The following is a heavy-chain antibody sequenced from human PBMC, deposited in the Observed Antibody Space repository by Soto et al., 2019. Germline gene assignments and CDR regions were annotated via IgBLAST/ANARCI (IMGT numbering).Heavy chain of an antibody. J-gene: IGHJ4*02. V-gene: IGHV4-59*08. CDR1: GGSISTYD. D-gene: IGHD6-13*01. Sequence: PSETLSLTCTVSGGSISTYDWGWIRQPPGKGLEWIGYIYYSGSTNYNPSLKSRVTISVDTSKNQFSLKLSSVTAADTAVYYCASTTKYSSSWYPTWGQGTRVTVSS. CDR2: IYYSGST. CDR3: ASTTKYSSSWYPT.